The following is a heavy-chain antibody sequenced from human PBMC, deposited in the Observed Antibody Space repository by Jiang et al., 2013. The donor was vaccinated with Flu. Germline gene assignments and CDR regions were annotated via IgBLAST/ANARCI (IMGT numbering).Heavy chain of an antibody. CDR3: VNFVSRSVAWDY. V-gene: IGHV3-23*01. CDR2: ISGSGGST. J-gene: IGHJ4*02. D-gene: IGHD6-19*01. Sequence: VQLLESGGGLVQPGGSLRLSCAASGFTFSSYAMSWVRQAPGKGLEWVSAISGSGGSTYYADSVKGRFTISRDNSKNTLYLQMSSLRAEDTAVYYCVNFVSRSVAWDYWGQGTLVTVSS. CDR1: GFTFSSYA.